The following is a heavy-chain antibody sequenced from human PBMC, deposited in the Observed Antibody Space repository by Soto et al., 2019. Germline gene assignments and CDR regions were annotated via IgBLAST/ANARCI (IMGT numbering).Heavy chain of an antibody. V-gene: IGHV1-69*01. Sequence: QVQLVQSGAEVKKPGSSAKVSCKTSGGTFNNYAISWVRQAPGQGLEWMGGLIPNFDTPNYAQKFQDRLTIIADESTSTVSMELRSLRSDDTAVYYCAVAMVREILIFESSGMHVWGQGTTVTVSS. CDR1: GGTFNNYA. D-gene: IGHD3-10*01. CDR3: AVAMVREILIFESSGMHV. J-gene: IGHJ6*02. CDR2: LIPNFDTP.